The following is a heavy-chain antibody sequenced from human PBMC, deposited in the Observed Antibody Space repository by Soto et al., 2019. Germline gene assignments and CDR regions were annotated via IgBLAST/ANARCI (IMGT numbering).Heavy chain of an antibody. CDR1: GGSISSSNW. V-gene: IGHV4-4*02. J-gene: IGHJ4*02. CDR3: ARARPYDSSGFNFDY. Sequence: QVQLQESGPGLVKPSGTLSLTCAVSGGSISSSNWWSWVRQPPGKGLEWIGEIYHSGSTNYNPSLTRRVTISVDKSKNQFSLKLSAVTAADTAVYYWARARPYDSSGFNFDYWGQGTRVTGSS. CDR2: IYHSGST. D-gene: IGHD3-22*01.